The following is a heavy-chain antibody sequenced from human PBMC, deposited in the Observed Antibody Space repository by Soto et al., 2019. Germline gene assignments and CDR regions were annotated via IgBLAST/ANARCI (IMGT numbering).Heavy chain of an antibody. CDR1: GFTNYG. CDR2: ISYDGSDK. CDR3: VRDHYCSGGSCHSDDQWFDP. Sequence: QVQLVDSGGGVVQPGRSLRLSWAVSGFTNYGMHWVRQAPGKGLEWLALISYDGSDKYYADSVKGRCTISRDNSKNTLYLQMNSLRPEDTAVYYCVRDHYCSGGSCHSDDQWFDPWGQGTLVTVSS. V-gene: IGHV3-30*03. J-gene: IGHJ5*02. D-gene: IGHD2-15*01.